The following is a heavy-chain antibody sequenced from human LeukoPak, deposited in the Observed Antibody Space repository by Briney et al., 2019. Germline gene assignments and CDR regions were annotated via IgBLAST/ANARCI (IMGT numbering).Heavy chain of an antibody. D-gene: IGHD2-8*01. CDR1: GFTFSTYA. V-gene: IGHV3-23*01. CDR2: VRGSGSDT. Sequence: GRSLRLSCAVSGFTFSTYAMSWVRHAPGKGLEWVSAVRGSGSDTYYADSVTGRFTISRDNAKNSLYLQMNRLRAEDTAVYYCARVTNNYFDYWGQGTLVTVSS. J-gene: IGHJ4*02. CDR3: ARVTNNYFDY.